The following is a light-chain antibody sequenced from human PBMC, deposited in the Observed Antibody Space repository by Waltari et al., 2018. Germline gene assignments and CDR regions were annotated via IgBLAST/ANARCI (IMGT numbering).Light chain of an antibody. CDR3: QQYGSTTT. CDR1: QTITNNY. V-gene: IGKV3-20*01. Sequence: EIVLTQSPDTLSLSPGERVTLSCRASQTITNNYLAWYQQKPGQAPRLLIFGASNRATGIPDRFWGSGSGTDFTITISRLEPEDFAMYYCQQYGSTTTFGGGTKVEIK. CDR2: GAS. J-gene: IGKJ4*01.